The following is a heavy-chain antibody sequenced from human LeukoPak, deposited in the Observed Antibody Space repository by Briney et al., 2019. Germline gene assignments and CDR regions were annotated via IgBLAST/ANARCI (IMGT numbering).Heavy chain of an antibody. CDR2: IGSSGRTR. CDR3: ALLAAASDFDY. V-gene: IGHV3-48*03. D-gene: IGHD6-25*01. J-gene: IGHJ4*02. CDR1: GFPFSFYE. Sequence: HSGGSLRLSCAVSGFPFSFYEINWVRQAPGKGLEWVSNIGSSGRTRYYADSVKGRFSISRDNAKNSLYLQMNSLRVEDTGVYYCALLAAASDFDYWGQGALVTVSS.